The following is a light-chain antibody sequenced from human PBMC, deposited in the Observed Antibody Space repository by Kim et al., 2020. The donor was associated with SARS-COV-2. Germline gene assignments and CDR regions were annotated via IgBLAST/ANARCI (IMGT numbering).Light chain of an antibody. V-gene: IGKV1-5*01. CDR3: QQYNSYPWT. Sequence: ASVCDRVTIPCRSSQSISSWLAWYQQKPGKAPKLLIYDASSLESGVPSRFSGSGSGTEFTLTISSLQPDDFATYYCQQYNSYPWTFGQGTKVDIK. CDR2: DAS. CDR1: QSISSW. J-gene: IGKJ1*01.